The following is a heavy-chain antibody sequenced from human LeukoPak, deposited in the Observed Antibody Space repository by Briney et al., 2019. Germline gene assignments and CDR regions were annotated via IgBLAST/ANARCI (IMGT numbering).Heavy chain of an antibody. CDR3: AKLVGTTKFDY. D-gene: IGHD1-26*01. V-gene: IGHV3-30*02. CDR1: GFSLSSYG. CDR2: TRYDGSNE. J-gene: IGHJ4*02. Sequence: GGSLRLSCAASGFSLSSYGMHWVRQAPGKGLEWVAFTRYDGSNEYYVDSVKGRFTISRDNSKNTLYLQMNSLRAEDTAVCYCAKLVGTTKFDYWGQGTLVTVSS.